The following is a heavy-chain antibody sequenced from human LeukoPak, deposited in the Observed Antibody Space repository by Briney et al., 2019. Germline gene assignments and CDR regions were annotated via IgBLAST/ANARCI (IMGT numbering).Heavy chain of an antibody. V-gene: IGHV4-39*07. D-gene: IGHD2-15*01. J-gene: IGHJ4*02. Sequence: PSETLSLTCTVSGGSISSSSYYWGWIRQPPGKGLEWIGSIYYSGSTYYNPSLKSRVTISVDTSKNQFSLKLSSVTAADTAVYYCARERSAYCSGGSCGGYWGQGTLVTVSS. CDR2: IYYSGST. CDR1: GGSISSSSYY. CDR3: ARERSAYCSGGSCGGY.